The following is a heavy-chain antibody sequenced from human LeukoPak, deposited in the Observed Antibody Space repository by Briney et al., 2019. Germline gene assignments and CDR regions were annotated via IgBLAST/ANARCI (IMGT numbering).Heavy chain of an antibody. CDR3: ARYGITIVRGGKYYFDS. CDR2: IHYSGST. J-gene: IGHJ4*02. Sequence: PSETLSLTCTVSGGSISGYFWSWIRQPPGKRLEWIGYIHYSGSTNYNPSLNSRVTISVDTSKNQFSLRLSSVTAADTAVYYCARYGITIVRGGKYYFDSGGQGTLVTVSA. CDR1: GGSISGYF. D-gene: IGHD3-10*01. V-gene: IGHV4-59*08.